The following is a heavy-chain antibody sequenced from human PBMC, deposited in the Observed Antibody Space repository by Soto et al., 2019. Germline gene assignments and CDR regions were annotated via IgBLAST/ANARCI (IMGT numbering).Heavy chain of an antibody. J-gene: IGHJ5*02. V-gene: IGHV4-30-2*01. CDR3: AKGRAIAVARRWFDP. D-gene: IGHD6-19*01. Sequence: SETLSLTCAVSGGSISSGGYSWSWIRQPPGKGLVWIGYIYHSGSTYYNPSLKSRVTISVDTSKNHFSLKLSSVTAADTAVYYCAKGRAIAVARRWFDPWGQGTLVTVSS. CDR1: GGSISSGGYS. CDR2: IYHSGST.